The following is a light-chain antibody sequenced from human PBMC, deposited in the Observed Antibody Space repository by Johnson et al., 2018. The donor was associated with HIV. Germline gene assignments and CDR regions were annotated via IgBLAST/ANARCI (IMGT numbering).Light chain of an antibody. V-gene: IGLV1-51*02. Sequence: HSVLTQPPSVSAAPGQKVTITCSGSSYNIGNSYVSWYQQLPGTAPKLLIYENNKRPSGIPDRFSGSKSGTSATLGITGLPTGDEADYYCGTWDSSLTLYVFGTGTKVTVL. CDR1: SYNIGNSY. J-gene: IGLJ1*01. CDR2: ENN. CDR3: GTWDSSLTLYV.